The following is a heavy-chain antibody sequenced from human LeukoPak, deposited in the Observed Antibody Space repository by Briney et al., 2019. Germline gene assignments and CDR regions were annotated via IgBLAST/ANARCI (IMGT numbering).Heavy chain of an antibody. CDR2: IKQDGSEK. J-gene: IGHJ4*02. D-gene: IGHD3-9*01. CDR1: GFTFSSYW. V-gene: IGHV3-7*01. CDR3: ARESGYDILTGYYNEDY. Sequence: GGSLRLSCAASGFTFSSYWMSWVRQAPGKGLEWVANIKQDGSEKYYVDSVKGRFTIFRDNAKNSLYLQMNSLRAEDTAVYYCARESGYDILTGYYNEDYWGQGTLVTVSS.